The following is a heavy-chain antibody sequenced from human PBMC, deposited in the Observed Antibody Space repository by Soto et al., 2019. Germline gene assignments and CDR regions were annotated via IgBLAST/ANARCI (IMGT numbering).Heavy chain of an antibody. J-gene: IGHJ6*02. Sequence: SETLSLTCTVSGGSISSYYWSWIRQPPGKGLEWIGYIYYSGSTNYNPSLKSRVTISVDTSKNQFSLKLSSVTAADTAVYYCARDTSYSSGWYGNYYYYGMDVWGQGTTVTVSS. CDR3: ARDTSYSSGWYGNYYYYGMDV. D-gene: IGHD6-19*01. CDR2: IYYSGST. CDR1: GGSISSYY. V-gene: IGHV4-59*01.